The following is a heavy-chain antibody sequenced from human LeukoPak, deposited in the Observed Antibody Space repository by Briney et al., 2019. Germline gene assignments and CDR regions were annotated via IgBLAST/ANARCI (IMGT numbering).Heavy chain of an antibody. Sequence: GGSLILSCTASGFTFGDYGMAWVRQAPGKGLEWVGFIRSKSYGGTTEYAASVKGRFTISRDDSKSIAYLQMNSLKTEDTAVYYCSRGPYCSSGRRYPDPDAFDIWGQGTVVTFSS. D-gene: IGHD2-15*01. V-gene: IGHV3-49*04. J-gene: IGHJ3*02. CDR3: SRGPYCSSGRRYPDPDAFDI. CDR2: IRSKSYGGTT. CDR1: GFTFGDYG.